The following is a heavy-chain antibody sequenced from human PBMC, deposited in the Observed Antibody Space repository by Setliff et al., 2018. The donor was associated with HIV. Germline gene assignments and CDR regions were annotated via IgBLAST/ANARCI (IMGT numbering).Heavy chain of an antibody. CDR2: IYPGDSET. Sequence: ESLKISCKASGYSFTSYYIGWVRQMPGKGLEWMGIIYPGDSETKYSPSFQGQVTISADKSINTAYLQWSSLTASDSAMYFCAKNRGGGASGYYTPADSWGQGTLVTVSS. D-gene: IGHD3-3*01. CDR3: AKNRGGGASGYYTPADS. CDR1: GYSFTSYY. J-gene: IGHJ4*02. V-gene: IGHV5-51*01.